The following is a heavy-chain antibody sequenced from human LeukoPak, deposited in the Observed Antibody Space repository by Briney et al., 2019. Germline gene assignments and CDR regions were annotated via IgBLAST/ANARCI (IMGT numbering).Heavy chain of an antibody. CDR2: IYPGDSDT. Sequence: GESLKISCKGSGYNFGNYGIGWVRQMPGKGLEWMGIIYPGDSDTRYSPSFQGQVTISADKSINTAYLQWNSLKASDTAMYYCARAGNCTGGSCYSLKPFDFWGQGTLLTVSS. D-gene: IGHD2-15*01. CDR1: GYNFGNYG. V-gene: IGHV5-51*01. CDR3: ARAGNCTGGSCYSLKPFDF. J-gene: IGHJ4*02.